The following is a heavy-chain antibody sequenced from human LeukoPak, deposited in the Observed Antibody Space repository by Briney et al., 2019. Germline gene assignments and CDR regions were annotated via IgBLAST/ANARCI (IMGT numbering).Heavy chain of an antibody. CDR1: GGTFSGYY. CDR2: INHSGST. CDR3: ARGEDAVATIFYYYYYYGMDV. V-gene: IGHV4-34*01. D-gene: IGHD5-12*01. Sequence: PSETLSLTCAVYGGTFSGYYWSWIRQPPGKGLEWIGEINHSGSTNYNPSLKSRVTISVDTSKNQFSLKLSSVTAADTAVYYCARGEDAVATIFYYYYYYGMDVWGKGTTVTVSS. J-gene: IGHJ6*04.